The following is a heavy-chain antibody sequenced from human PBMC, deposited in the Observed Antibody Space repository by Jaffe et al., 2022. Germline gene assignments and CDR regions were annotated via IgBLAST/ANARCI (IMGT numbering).Heavy chain of an antibody. Sequence: QVQLVESGGGVVQPGGSLRLSCAASGFTFRGMHWVRQAPGKGLEWVAYIRTDGINKYYADSVKGRFTISRDNSKNTLYLQLNSLRAEDTAVYYCAKNVLWDDYGSGTYLADYWGQGTLVTVSS. CDR1: GFTFRG. D-gene: IGHD3-10*01. CDR2: IRTDGINK. CDR3: AKNVLWDDYGSGTYLADY. J-gene: IGHJ4*02. V-gene: IGHV3-30*02.